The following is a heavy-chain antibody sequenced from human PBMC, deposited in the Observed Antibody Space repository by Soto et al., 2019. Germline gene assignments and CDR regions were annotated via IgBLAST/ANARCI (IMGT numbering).Heavy chain of an antibody. CDR2: ISGSGGST. CDR3: AKANPHCSGGSCYSPLRPHFDY. D-gene: IGHD2-15*01. V-gene: IGHV3-23*01. Sequence: HPGGSLRLSCAASGFTFSSYAMSWVRQAPGKGLEWVSAISGSGGSTYYADSVKGRFTISRDNSKNTLYLQMNSLRAEDTAVYYCAKANPHCSGGSCYSPLRPHFDYWGQGTLVTVSS. J-gene: IGHJ4*02. CDR1: GFTFSSYA.